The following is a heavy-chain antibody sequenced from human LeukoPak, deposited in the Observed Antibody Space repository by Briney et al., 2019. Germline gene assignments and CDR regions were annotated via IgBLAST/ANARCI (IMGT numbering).Heavy chain of an antibody. D-gene: IGHD3-10*01. CDR1: GGSIRGYY. CDR3: ARHEFDSGSLPYFDY. Sequence: VKPSETLSLTCTVSGGSIRGYYWSWIRQPPGKGLEWIGYIYYSGSTNYNPSLKSRVTISVDTSKNQFSLKLSAVTAADTAVYYCARHEFDSGSLPYFDYWGQGILVTVSP. CDR2: IYYSGST. J-gene: IGHJ4*02. V-gene: IGHV4-59*08.